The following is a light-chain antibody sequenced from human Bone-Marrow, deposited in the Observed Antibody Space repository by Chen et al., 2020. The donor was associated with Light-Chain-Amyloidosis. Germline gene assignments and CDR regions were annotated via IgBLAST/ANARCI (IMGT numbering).Light chain of an antibody. J-gene: IGLJ2*01. Sequence: SYELTQPPPASVSPGQTARITCSGDDLPTQYAYWYQQKPGQAPVLVIHRDTERPSGISERFSGSSSGTTASLTISGVQAEDEADYHCQSADSSGTYEVIFGGGTKLTVL. CDR2: RDT. CDR3: QSADSSGTYEVI. V-gene: IGLV3-25*03. CDR1: DLPTQY.